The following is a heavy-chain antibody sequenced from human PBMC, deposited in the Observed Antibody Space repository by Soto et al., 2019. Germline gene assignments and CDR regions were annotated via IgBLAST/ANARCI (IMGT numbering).Heavy chain of an antibody. D-gene: IGHD3-22*01. Sequence: QVQLQESGPGLVKPSETLSLTCAVSGGSITPYYWCWIRQPPGKGLEWIGYIYFAGTTTYNPSLKSRVTMSVDTSENQFSLKLTSVTAADTAVYYCARLGGYFQALDSWGQGTLVTVSS. CDR2: IYFAGTT. J-gene: IGHJ4*02. CDR3: ARLGGYFQALDS. CDR1: GGSITPYY. V-gene: IGHV4-59*08.